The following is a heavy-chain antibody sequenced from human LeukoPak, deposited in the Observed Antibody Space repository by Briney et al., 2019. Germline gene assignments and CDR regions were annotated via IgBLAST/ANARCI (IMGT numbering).Heavy chain of an antibody. CDR2: IRGSGDST. J-gene: IGHJ3*02. CDR1: GFTFSSYA. CDR3: AKVRNYDSSAYYWNDAFDI. V-gene: IGHV3-23*01. D-gene: IGHD3-22*01. Sequence: PGGSLRLSCAASGFTFSSYAMTWVRQAPGKGLEWVSTIRGSGDSTYFADSVKGRFTISRDNSKNTLYLQMDTLRAEDTAVYYCAKVRNYDSSAYYWNDAFDIWGQGTKVTVSS.